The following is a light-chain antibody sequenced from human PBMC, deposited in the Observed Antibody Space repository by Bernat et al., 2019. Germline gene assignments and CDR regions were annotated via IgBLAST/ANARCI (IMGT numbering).Light chain of an antibody. J-gene: IGKJ2*01. CDR1: QSISRW. V-gene: IGKV1-5*03. CDR2: KAS. Sequence: DIQMTQSPSTLSASVGDRVTMTCRASQSISRWLAWYQPKPGQAPKLLIYKASNLESGVPSRFSGSGSGSEFNLTISSLQPDDLATYYCQQYHSSSPYTFGQGTIVEIK. CDR3: QQYHSSSPYT.